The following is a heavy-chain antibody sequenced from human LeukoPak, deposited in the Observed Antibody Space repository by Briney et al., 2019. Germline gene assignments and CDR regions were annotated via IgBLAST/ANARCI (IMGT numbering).Heavy chain of an antibody. CDR1: GGSISSYY. J-gene: IGHJ3*02. V-gene: IGHV4-59*08. CDR3: ARHVAGEFGAVSAWFDI. D-gene: IGHD3-16*01. CDR2: IYYSGST. Sequence: PSETLSLTCTVSGGSISSYYWSWIRQPPGKGLEWIGYIYYSGSTNYNPSLKSRVTISVDTSKNQFSLKLSSVTAADTAVYYCARHVAGEFGAVSAWFDIWGQGTMVTVSS.